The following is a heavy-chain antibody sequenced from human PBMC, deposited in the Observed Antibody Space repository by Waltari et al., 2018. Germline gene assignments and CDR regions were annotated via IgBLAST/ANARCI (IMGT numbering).Heavy chain of an antibody. CDR2: VSVTGGST. J-gene: IGHJ4*02. Sequence: EVQLLESGGGLVQPGGSLRLSCADPGFPFSTYAVSWVRQAPGKGLEWVSVVSVTGGSTYYADSVKGRFTISRDNSKNTLYLQMHNLRGDDTAVYYCAKTYNSGWNFFDYWGQGTLVTVSS. D-gene: IGHD6-19*01. CDR1: GFPFSTYA. CDR3: AKTYNSGWNFFDY. V-gene: IGHV3-23*01.